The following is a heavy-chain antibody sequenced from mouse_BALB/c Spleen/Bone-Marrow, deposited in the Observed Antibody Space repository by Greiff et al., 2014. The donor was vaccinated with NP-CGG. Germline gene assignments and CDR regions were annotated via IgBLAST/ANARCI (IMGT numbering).Heavy chain of an antibody. CDR1: GYTFTSYT. V-gene: IGHV1-4*01. CDR2: INPSSGYT. J-gene: IGHJ3*01. Sequence: LEESGAELARPGASVKMSCKASGYTFTSYTMHWVKQRPGQGLEWIGYINPSSGYTNYNQKFKDKATLTADKSSSTAYMQLSGLTSEDSAVYYCALANWDIGGPFAYWGQGTLVTVSA. D-gene: IGHD4-1*01. CDR3: ALANWDIGGPFAY.